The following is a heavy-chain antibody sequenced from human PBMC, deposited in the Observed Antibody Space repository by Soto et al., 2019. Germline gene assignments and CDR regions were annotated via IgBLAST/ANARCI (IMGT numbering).Heavy chain of an antibody. J-gene: IGHJ4*02. CDR1: GYTFTSYG. D-gene: IGHD3-22*01. Sequence: ASVKVSCKASGYTFTSYGISWVRQAPGQGLEWMGWISAYNGNTNYAQKLQGRVTMTTDTSTSTVYMELSSLRSEDTAVYYCARDWSVDYYDSSGYYESSYYFDYWGQGTLVTVSS. CDR3: ARDWSVDYYDSSGYYESSYYFDY. V-gene: IGHV1-18*01. CDR2: ISAYNGNT.